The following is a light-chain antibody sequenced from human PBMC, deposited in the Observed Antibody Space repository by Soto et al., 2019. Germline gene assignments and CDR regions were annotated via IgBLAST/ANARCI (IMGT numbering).Light chain of an antibody. V-gene: IGKV1-5*03. CDR1: QSISSW. J-gene: IGKJ1*01. CDR2: KAS. Sequence: DIQMTQSPSTLSASVGDRVTITCRASQSISSWLAWYPQKPGKAPKLLIYKASSLESGVPSRFSGSGSGTEFSLTVSSLQPDDFATYYCQQFNNDPWTFGQGTRVEIK. CDR3: QQFNNDPWT.